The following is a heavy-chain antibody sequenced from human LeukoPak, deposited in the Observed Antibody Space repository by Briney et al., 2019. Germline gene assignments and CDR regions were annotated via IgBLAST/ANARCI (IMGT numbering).Heavy chain of an antibody. CDR2: IYTSGST. J-gene: IGHJ6*03. V-gene: IGHV4-61*02. Sequence: PSETLSLTCTVSGGSISSGSYYWSWIRQPAGKGLEWIGRIYTSGSTNYNPSLKSRVTISVDTSKNQFSLKLSSVIAADTAVYYCARSAGYSGSSRKGAIYYYYYMDVWGKGTTVTISS. CDR3: ARSAGYSGSSRKGAIYYYYYMDV. D-gene: IGHD1-26*01. CDR1: GGSISSGSYY.